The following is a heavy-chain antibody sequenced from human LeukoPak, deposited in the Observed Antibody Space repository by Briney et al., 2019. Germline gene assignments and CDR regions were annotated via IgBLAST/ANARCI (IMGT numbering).Heavy chain of an antibody. D-gene: IGHD6-19*01. V-gene: IGHV1-18*01. CDR1: GYTFTSYG. J-gene: IGHJ6*03. CDR3: AREQDSSGWYGDNYYYYMDV. Sequence: ASVKVSCKASGYTFTSYGISWVRQAPGQGLEWMGWISAYNGNTNYAQKLQGRVTMTTDTSTSTAYMELRSLRSDDTAVYYCAREQDSSGWYGDNYYYYMDVWGKGTTVTVSS. CDR2: ISAYNGNT.